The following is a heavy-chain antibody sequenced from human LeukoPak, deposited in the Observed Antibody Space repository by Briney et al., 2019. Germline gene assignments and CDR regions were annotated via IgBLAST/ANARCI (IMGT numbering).Heavy chain of an antibody. CDR1: GFTFSSYG. D-gene: IGHD4-23*01. Sequence: GGSLRLSCAASGFTFSSYGMHWVRQAPGKGLEWVAFIRYDGSNKYYADSVKGRFTISRDNSKNTLYLQMNSLRAEDTAVYYCAKDYGGNSNWFDPWGQGTLVTVSS. J-gene: IGHJ5*02. CDR3: AKDYGGNSNWFDP. CDR2: IRYDGSNK. V-gene: IGHV3-30*02.